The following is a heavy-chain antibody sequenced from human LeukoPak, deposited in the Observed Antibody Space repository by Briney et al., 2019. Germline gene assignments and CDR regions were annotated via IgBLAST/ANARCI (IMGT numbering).Heavy chain of an antibody. J-gene: IGHJ4*02. D-gene: IGHD1-26*01. CDR1: GGSISSYS. Sequence: SETLSLTCTVSGGSISSYSWSWIRQPAGKGLEWIGRIYTSGSTNYNPSLKSRVTMSVDTSKNQFSLKLSSVTAADTAVYYCASSYSGSHPICDYWGQGTLVTVSS. CDR2: IYTSGST. CDR3: ASSYSGSHPICDY. V-gene: IGHV4-4*07.